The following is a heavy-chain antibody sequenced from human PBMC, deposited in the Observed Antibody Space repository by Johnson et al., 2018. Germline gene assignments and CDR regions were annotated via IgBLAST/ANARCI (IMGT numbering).Heavy chain of an antibody. V-gene: IGHV3-33*01. J-gene: IGHJ6*02. CDR2: IWDDGSNK. CDR1: GFTFSSYG. CDR3: ARARSWGIQLYSYYYGMDV. Sequence: QVQLVESGGGVVQXGRSLRLXCAASGFTFSSYGMHWVRQAPGKGLEWVAGIWDDGSNKYYADSGTGRFPIPRDNSKNTLYLPMNSPGAEETAVYYCARARSWGIQLYSYYYGMDVWGQGTTVTVSS. D-gene: IGHD5-18*01.